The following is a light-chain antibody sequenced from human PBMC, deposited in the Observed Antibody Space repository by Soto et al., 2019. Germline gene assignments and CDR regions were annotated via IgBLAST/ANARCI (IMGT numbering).Light chain of an antibody. Sequence: DIQMTQSPSSLSASVGDRVTITCRASQSISTYLHWYQQKPGTDPKLLIYATSNLQSGVPSRFSGSGSGTDFTLTINSLQPADFATYYCQQAYRTPWTFGQGTKVEIK. V-gene: IGKV1-39*01. CDR3: QQAYRTPWT. CDR2: ATS. CDR1: QSISTY. J-gene: IGKJ1*01.